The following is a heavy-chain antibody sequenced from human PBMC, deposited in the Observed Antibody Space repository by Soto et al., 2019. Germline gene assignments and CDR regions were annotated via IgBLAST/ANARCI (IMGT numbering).Heavy chain of an antibody. CDR2: ISSTTNYI. CDR1: GFTFPRYS. V-gene: IGHV3-21*06. CDR3: ARESEDLTSNFDY. J-gene: IGHJ4*02. Sequence: PGGSLRLSCAASGFTFPRYSMNWVRQAPGKGLEWVSSISSTTNYIYYGDSMTGRFTISRDNAKNSLYLEMNSLRAEDTAVYYCARESEDLTSNFDYWGQGTLVTVSS.